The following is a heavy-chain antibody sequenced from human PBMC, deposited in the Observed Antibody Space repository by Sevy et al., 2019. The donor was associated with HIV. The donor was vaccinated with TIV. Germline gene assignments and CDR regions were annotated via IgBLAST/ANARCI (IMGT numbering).Heavy chain of an antibody. CDR1: GYTFTTFG. D-gene: IGHD2-15*01. CDR3: ARAVGGSLLGGYFDS. CDR2: ISPYNGNT. J-gene: IGHJ4*02. V-gene: IGHV1-18*01. Sequence: ASVKVSCKASGYTFTTFGISWVRQAPGQGLEWMGWISPYNGNTNYAQTLQGRLTMTTDTSTSTAYMELRSLRSDDTGVFYWARAVGGSLLGGYFDSWGQGTLVTVSS.